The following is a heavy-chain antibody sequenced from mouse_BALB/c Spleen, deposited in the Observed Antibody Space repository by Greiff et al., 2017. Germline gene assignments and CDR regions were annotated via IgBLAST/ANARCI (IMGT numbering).Heavy chain of an antibody. D-gene: IGHD2-4*01. V-gene: IGHV5-6-5*01. Sequence: EVMLVESGGGLVKPGGSLKLSCAASGFTFSSYAMSWVRQTPEKRLEWVASISSGGSTYYPDSVKGRFTISRDNARNILYLQMSSLRSEDTAMYYCARRYDSNYAMDYWGQGTSVTVSA. CDR3: ARRYDSNYAMDY. CDR1: GFTFSSYA. J-gene: IGHJ4*01. CDR2: ISSGGST.